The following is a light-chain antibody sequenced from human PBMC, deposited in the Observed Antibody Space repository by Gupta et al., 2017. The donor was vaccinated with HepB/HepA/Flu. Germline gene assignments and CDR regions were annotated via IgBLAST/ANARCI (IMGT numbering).Light chain of an antibody. CDR2: DAS. V-gene: IGKV1-33*01. CDR3: QQYDNLPPPYT. J-gene: IGKJ2*01. Sequence: DIQMTQSPSSLSASVGDRVTITCQASQDISNYLNWYQQKPGKAPKLLLHDASNLETGVPARVSGSGCGTDFAFTIRSLRAEDIAAEYCQQYDNLPPPYTFGQGTKVEIK. CDR1: QDISNY.